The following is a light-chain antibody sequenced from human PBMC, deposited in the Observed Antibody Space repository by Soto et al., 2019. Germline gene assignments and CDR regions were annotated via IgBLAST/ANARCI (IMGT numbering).Light chain of an antibody. CDR1: SSNIGSNY. CDR2: RNN. CDR3: AAWDDSLSGVV. V-gene: IGLV1-47*01. J-gene: IGLJ2*01. Sequence: QSVLTQPPXASGTPGQXVTISCSGSSSNIGSNYVYWYQQLPGTAPKLLIYRNNQRPSGVPDRFSGSKSGTSASLAISGLRSEDEADYYCAAWDDSLSGVVFGGGTKLTVL.